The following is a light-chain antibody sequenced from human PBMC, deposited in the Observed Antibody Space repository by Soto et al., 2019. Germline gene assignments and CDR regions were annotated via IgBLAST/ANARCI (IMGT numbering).Light chain of an antibody. CDR3: QRRHAT. CDR2: STS. Sequence: DIQMTQSPSSLSASVGDRVTITCRASQSITYFNWYQQKPGKAPKLLIYSTSNLQSGVPSRFSGSGSGTDFTLTISSLQPEDFATYYCQRRHATFGQGTKVEIK. J-gene: IGKJ1*01. V-gene: IGKV1-39*01. CDR1: QSITY.